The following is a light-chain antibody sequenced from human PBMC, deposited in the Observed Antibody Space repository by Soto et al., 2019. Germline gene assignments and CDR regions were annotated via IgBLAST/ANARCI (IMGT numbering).Light chain of an antibody. CDR1: QSVSSNY. CDR2: GAS. V-gene: IGKV3-20*01. CDR3: QQYGSLSWT. Sequence: DIVLTQSPGTLSLSPGERATLSCRASQSVSSNYLAWYQQKPGQAPRLLIYGASTRATGVPDRFSGSVSGTDFTLTISRLEPEDFAGYHCQQYGSLSWTFGQGTKVEIK. J-gene: IGKJ1*01.